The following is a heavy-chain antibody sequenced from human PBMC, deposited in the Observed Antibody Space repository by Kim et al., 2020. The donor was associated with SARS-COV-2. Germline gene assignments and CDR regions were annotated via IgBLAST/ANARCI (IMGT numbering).Heavy chain of an antibody. Sequence: GGSLRLSCAASGFTFSSYWMSWVRQAPGKGLEWVANIKQDGSEKYYVDSVKGRFTISRDNAKNSLYLQMNSLRAEDTAVYYCARDLGDFWSGYYRHWGQGTLVTVSS. CDR3: ARDLGDFWSGYYRH. D-gene: IGHD3-3*01. CDR1: GFTFSSYW. CDR2: IKQDGSEK. V-gene: IGHV3-7*01. J-gene: IGHJ4*02.